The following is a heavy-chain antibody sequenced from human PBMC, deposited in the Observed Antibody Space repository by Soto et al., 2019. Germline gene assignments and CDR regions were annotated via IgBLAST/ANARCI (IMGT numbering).Heavy chain of an antibody. Sequence: KPSETLSLTCTVSGGSISSGKYYWSWIRQAPGKGLEWIGYIYFTGDTYYNPSLKSRLMISRDTSKNQFSLSLRSDDTAVYYCARVGGGTVTTLYLTEWGQGTLVTVSS. J-gene: IGHJ4*02. V-gene: IGHV4-30-4*02. CDR2: IYFTGDT. CDR3: ARVGGGTVTTLYLTE. D-gene: IGHD4-17*01. CDR1: GGSISSGKYY.